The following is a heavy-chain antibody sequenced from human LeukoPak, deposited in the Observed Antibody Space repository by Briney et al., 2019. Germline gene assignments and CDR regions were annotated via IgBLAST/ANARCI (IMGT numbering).Heavy chain of an antibody. CDR3: AKETWFGDSPGFDY. V-gene: IGHV3-9*01. D-gene: IGHD3-10*01. Sequence: GGSLRLSCAASGFTFDDYAMHWVRQAPGKGLEWVSGISWNSGSIGYADSVKGRFTISRDNAKNSLYLQMNSLRAEDTALYYCAKETWFGDSPGFDYWGQGTLVTVSS. CDR1: GFTFDDYA. CDR2: ISWNSGSI. J-gene: IGHJ4*02.